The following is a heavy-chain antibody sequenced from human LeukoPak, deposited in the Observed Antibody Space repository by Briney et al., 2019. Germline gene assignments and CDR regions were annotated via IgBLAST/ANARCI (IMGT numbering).Heavy chain of an antibody. J-gene: IGHJ4*02. D-gene: IGHD3-16*01. CDR1: GFTFSSHW. V-gene: IGHV3-74*01. CDR2: INNDGRVT. CDR3: ARGGQGAVDY. Sequence: GGSLRLSCAASGFTFSSHWMHWVRQAPGKGLVCVSFINNDGRVTRYADSVKGRLTISRDNAKNTLYLQMNSLRAEDTAMYYCARGGQGAVDYWGPGTLVTVSS.